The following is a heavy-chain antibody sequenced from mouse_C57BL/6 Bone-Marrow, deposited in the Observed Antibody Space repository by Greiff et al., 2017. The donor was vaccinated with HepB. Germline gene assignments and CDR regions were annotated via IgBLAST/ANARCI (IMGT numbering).Heavy chain of an antibody. V-gene: IGHV14-1*01. J-gene: IGHJ4*01. Sequence: VQLQQSGAELVRPGASVKLSCTASGFNIKDYYMHWVKQRPEQGLEWIGRIDPEDGDTEYAPKFQGKATMTADTSSNTAYLQLSSLTSEDTAVYYCTKYDYDDAMDYWGQGTSVTVSS. D-gene: IGHD2-4*01. CDR3: TKYDYDDAMDY. CDR1: GFNIKDYY. CDR2: IDPEDGDT.